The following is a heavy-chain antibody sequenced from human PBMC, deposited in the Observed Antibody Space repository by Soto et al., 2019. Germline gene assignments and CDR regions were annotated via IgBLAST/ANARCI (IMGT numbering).Heavy chain of an antibody. CDR1: GGSISSGDYY. CDR2: IYYSGST. D-gene: IGHD7-27*01. J-gene: IGHJ5*02. V-gene: IGHV4-30-4*02. CDR3: ARVNWGNWFDP. Sequence: SETLSLTCSVSGGSISSGDYYWNWIRQPPGKGLEWIGHIYYSGSTYYNSSLKSRVTISLDTSKNQFSLKLSSVTAADTAVYYCARVNWGNWFDPWGQGTLVTVS.